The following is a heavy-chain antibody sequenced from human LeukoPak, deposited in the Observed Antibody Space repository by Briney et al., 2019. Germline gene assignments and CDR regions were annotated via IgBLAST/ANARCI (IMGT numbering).Heavy chain of an antibody. CDR3: SKVWAGVRWFPRRFDY. CDR1: RFTFSSYA. CDR2: IRGSGGST. Sequence: PGGSLRLSCAASRFTFSSYAMSWVRQAPGKGREWVSAIRGSGGSTYYADSVKGRFTISRDNSKNTLYLQMNSLRAEDTAVYYCSKVWAGVRWFPRRFDYWGKGTLVTVS. D-gene: IGHD4-23*01. V-gene: IGHV3-23*01. J-gene: IGHJ4*02.